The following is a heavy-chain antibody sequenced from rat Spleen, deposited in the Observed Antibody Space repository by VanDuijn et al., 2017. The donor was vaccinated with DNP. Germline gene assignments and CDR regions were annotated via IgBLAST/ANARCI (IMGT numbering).Heavy chain of an antibody. D-gene: IGHD1-11*01. CDR1: GFTFSDYY. CDR3: ARQGYGDYCFDY. V-gene: IGHV5-22*01. CDR2: ISYEGSST. J-gene: IGHJ2*01. Sequence: EVQLVESGGGLVQPGRSLKLSCAASGFTFSDYYMAWVRQAPKKGLEWVASISYEGSSTYYGDSVKGRFTSSRDNAKSTLYLQMSSLRSEDTATYYCARQGYGDYCFDYWGQGVMVTVSS.